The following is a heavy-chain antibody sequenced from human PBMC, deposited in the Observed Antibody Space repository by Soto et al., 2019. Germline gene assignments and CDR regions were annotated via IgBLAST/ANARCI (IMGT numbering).Heavy chain of an antibody. CDR2: ISSSSSYI. CDR1: GFTFSRYS. CDR3: ARDPIVVVPAAMDDAFDI. D-gene: IGHD2-2*01. V-gene: IGHV3-21*01. J-gene: IGHJ3*02. Sequence: GVSLRLSCAASGFTFSRYSMNWVRQALGKGMEWVSSISSSSSYIYYADSVKGRFTISRDNAKNSLYLQMNSLRAEDTAVYYCARDPIVVVPAAMDDAFDIWGQGTMVTVSS.